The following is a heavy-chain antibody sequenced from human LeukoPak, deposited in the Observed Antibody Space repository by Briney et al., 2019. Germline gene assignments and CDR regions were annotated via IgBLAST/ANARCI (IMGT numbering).Heavy chain of an antibody. V-gene: IGHV3-7*01. CDR3: ARARYCSSTSCPGPYYYHMDV. CDR2: INEDGSEK. J-gene: IGHJ6*03. D-gene: IGHD2-2*01. Sequence: GGSLRLSCAASGFTFSNYWMNWVRQAPGEGLEWVANINEDGSEKYHVDSVKGRFTISRDNAKNSLYLQMNSLRAEDTAVYYCARARYCSSTSCPGPYYYHMDVWGKGTTVTVSS. CDR1: GFTFSNYW.